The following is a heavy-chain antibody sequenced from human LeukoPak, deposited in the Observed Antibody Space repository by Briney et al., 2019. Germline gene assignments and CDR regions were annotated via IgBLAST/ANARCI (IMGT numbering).Heavy chain of an antibody. D-gene: IGHD3-3*01. CDR3: ARGGNYDFWSGYWVLDY. Sequence: GGSLRLSCAASGFTFSNYGMSWVRQAPGKGLEWVSGINWNGGSTGYADSVKGRFIISRDNAKNSLYLQMNSPRAEDTALYYCARGGNYDFWSGYWVLDYWGQGILVTVSS. J-gene: IGHJ4*02. CDR2: INWNGGST. CDR1: GFTFSNYG. V-gene: IGHV3-20*04.